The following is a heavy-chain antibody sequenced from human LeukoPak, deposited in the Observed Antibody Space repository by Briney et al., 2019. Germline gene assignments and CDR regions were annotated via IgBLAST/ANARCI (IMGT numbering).Heavy chain of an antibody. V-gene: IGHV3-23*01. CDR1: GFTFSSYA. Sequence: TGRSLRLSCAASGFTFSSYAMSWVRQAPGKGLEWVSAISGSGGSTYYADSVKGRFTISRDNSKNTLYLQMNSLRAEDTAVYYCAKPGGVGSSGWKYYFDYWGQGTLVTVSS. CDR3: AKPGGVGSSGWKYYFDY. CDR2: ISGSGGST. J-gene: IGHJ4*02. D-gene: IGHD6-19*01.